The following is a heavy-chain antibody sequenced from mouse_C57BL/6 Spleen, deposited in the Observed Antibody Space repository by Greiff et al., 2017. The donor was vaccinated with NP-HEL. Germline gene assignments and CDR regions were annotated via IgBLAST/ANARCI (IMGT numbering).Heavy chain of an antibody. CDR1: GYTFTSYW. CDR2: IDPSDSYT. V-gene: IGHV1-69*01. J-gene: IGHJ1*03. CDR3: AALRYFDV. Sequence: QVQLQQPGAELVMPGASVKLSCKASGYTFTSYWMHWVKQRPGQGLEWIGEIDPSDSYTNYNQKFKGKSTLTVDKSSSTAYMQLSSLTSEDSAVYYCAALRYFDVWGTGTTVTVSS. D-gene: IGHD2-1*01.